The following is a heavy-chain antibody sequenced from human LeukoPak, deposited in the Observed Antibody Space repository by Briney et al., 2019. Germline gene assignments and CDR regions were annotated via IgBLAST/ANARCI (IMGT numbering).Heavy chain of an antibody. CDR3: AREAFYDFLWGSYRCGLDV. CDR1: GFTFSSYW. Sequence: PGGSLRLSCAASGFTFSSYWMSWVRQAPGKGLEWVANIKEDGSEKYYVDSVKGRFTISRDNAKNSLYLQINSLRAEDTAVYYCAREAFYDFLWGSYRCGLDVWGQGTTVTVSS. J-gene: IGHJ6*02. D-gene: IGHD3-16*02. V-gene: IGHV3-7*01. CDR2: IKEDGSEK.